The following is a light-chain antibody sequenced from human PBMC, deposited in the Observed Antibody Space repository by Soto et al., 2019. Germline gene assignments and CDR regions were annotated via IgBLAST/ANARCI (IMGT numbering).Light chain of an antibody. Sequence: QAVVTQEPSLTGSPGGTVTLTCASSTGAVTSGYYPNWFQQKPGQAPRALIYSTSNKDSWTPARFSGSLLGGKAALTLSGVQPEDEAEYYCLLYYGGAQVVFGGGSKLTVL. V-gene: IGLV7-43*01. CDR2: STS. J-gene: IGLJ2*01. CDR1: TGAVTSGYY. CDR3: LLYYGGAQVV.